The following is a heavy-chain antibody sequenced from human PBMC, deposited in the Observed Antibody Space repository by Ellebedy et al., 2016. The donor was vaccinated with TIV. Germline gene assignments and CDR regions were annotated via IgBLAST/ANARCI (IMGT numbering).Heavy chain of an antibody. CDR3: ARDVFFGLFD. CDR2: IGTTTGSI. D-gene: IGHD3/OR15-3a*01. CDR1: GFTFSSFS. J-gene: IGHJ4*02. V-gene: IGHV3-48*04. Sequence: GGSLRLSCAASGFTFSSFSMNWVRQAPGKGLEWLSYIGTTTGSISYADSAKGRFTISRENAKNSLHLQMNSLRGEDTAVYYCARDVFFGLFDWGQGTLVTVSS.